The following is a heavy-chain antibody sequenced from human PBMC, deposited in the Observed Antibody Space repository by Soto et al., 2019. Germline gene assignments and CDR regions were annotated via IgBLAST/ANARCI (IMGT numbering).Heavy chain of an antibody. CDR1: GFTFSSYA. Sequence: HPGGSVRLSCAASGFTFSSYAMSWVRQAPGKGLEWVSAISGSGGSTYYADSVKGRFTISRDNSKNTLYLQMNSLRAEDTAVYYCAKADYDFWSGSHVWGKGTTVTVSS. V-gene: IGHV3-23*01. CDR2: ISGSGGST. J-gene: IGHJ6*04. CDR3: AKADYDFWSGSHV. D-gene: IGHD3-3*01.